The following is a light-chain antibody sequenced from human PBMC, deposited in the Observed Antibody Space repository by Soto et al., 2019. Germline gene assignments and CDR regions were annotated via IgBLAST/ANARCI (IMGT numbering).Light chain of an antibody. CDR3: QHDGDSSST. V-gene: IGKV3D-20*01. J-gene: IGKJ4*01. CDR1: QTIAYNF. Sequence: IVLTQSPGTLSLSPGEVATLSCGASQTIAYNFLAWHQQKPGLAPRLLVYDASKRATGIPDRLSGSGSGTDFTLNIITLEPEDFAVYYCQHDGDSSSTFGGGTRVEI. CDR2: DAS.